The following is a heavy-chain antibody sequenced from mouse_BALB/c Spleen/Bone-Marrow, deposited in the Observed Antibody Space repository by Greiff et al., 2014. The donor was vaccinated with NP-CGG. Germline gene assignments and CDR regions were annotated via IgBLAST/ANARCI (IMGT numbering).Heavy chain of an antibody. CDR3: ARREGNHAAWFAY. J-gene: IGHJ3*01. Sequence: VQLKESGPDLVEPSQSRSLTCTVTGYSITSGYSWHWIRQFPGKKLEWMGYIHYSGSTNYNPSLKSRISITRDTSKNQFFLQLNSVTTEDTATYYCARREGNHAAWFAYWGQGTLVTVSA. D-gene: IGHD2-1*01. CDR2: IHYSGST. CDR1: GYSITSGYS. V-gene: IGHV3-1*02.